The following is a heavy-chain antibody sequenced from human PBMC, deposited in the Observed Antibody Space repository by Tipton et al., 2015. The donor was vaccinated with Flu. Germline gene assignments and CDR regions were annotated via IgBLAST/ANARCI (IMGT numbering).Heavy chain of an antibody. V-gene: IGHV5-51*03. J-gene: IGHJ5*02. CDR2: IYPGDSHI. CDR1: GYTFSTYW. Sequence: VQLVQSGAEVKKPGESLKISCKGSGYTFSTYWIGWVRQMPGKGLEWMGIIYPGDSHIRHSPSFQGQVTISADKSISTAYLQWDSLKASDSAMYYCVRKGRTANWFDRWGQATRVTVSS. CDR3: VRKGRTANWFDR. D-gene: IGHD3-10*01.